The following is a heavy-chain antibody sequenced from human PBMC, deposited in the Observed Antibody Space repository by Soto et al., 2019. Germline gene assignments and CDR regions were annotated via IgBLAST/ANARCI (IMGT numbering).Heavy chain of an antibody. CDR2: IGTAGDT. CDR1: GFTFSSYD. CDR3: ARWVAATAFDI. Sequence: GGSLRLSCAASGFTFSSYDMHWVRQATGKGLEWVSAIGTAGDTYYPGSVKGRFTISRENAKNSLYLQMNSLGAGDTAVYYCARWVAATAFDIWGQGTMVTVSS. V-gene: IGHV3-13*01. D-gene: IGHD2-15*01. J-gene: IGHJ3*02.